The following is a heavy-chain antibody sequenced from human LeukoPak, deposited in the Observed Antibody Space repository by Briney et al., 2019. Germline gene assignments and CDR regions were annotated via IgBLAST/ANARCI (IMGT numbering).Heavy chain of an antibody. CDR2: IIPIFGTA. J-gene: IGHJ5*02. D-gene: IGHD2-15*01. CDR3: ASALNFATDPFDP. V-gene: IGHV1-69*01. CDR1: GGTFSSYA. Sequence: SVKVSCKASGGTFSSYAISWVRQAPGQGLEWMGGIIPIFGTANYAQKFQGRVTITADESTSTAYMELSSLRSEDTAVYYCASALNFATDPFDPWGQGTLVTVSS.